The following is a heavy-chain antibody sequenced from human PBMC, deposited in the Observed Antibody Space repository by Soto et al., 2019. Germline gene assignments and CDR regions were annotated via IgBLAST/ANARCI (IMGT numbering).Heavy chain of an antibody. Sequence: PSETLSLTCGVYGGSFSGYYWSWIRQPPGKGLEWIGEINHSGSTNYNPSLKSRVTISIDTSKNQFSLKLTSVTAADTAVYYCASPRPLWAFDIWGQGTMVTVSS. CDR3: ASPRPLWAFDI. D-gene: IGHD3-10*01. CDR1: GGSFSGYY. V-gene: IGHV4-34*01. J-gene: IGHJ3*02. CDR2: INHSGST.